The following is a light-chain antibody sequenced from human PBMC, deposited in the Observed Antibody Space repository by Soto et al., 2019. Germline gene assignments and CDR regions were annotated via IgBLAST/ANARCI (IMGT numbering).Light chain of an antibody. Sequence: QSVLTQPASVSGSPGQSITISCTGTSSDVGGYNYVSCYQQRPGKAPKLMIYDVSNRPSGVSNRFSGSKSGNTASLTISGLQAEDEADYYCNSYTSSSTYVFGTGTKVTVL. CDR2: DVS. J-gene: IGLJ1*01. CDR3: NSYTSSSTYV. V-gene: IGLV2-14*01. CDR1: SSDVGGYNY.